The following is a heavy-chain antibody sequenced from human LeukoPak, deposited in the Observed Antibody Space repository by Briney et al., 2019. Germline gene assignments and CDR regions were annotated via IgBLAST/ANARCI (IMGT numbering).Heavy chain of an antibody. CDR2: IYYSGST. Sequence: SETLSLTCTVSGGSISSGDYYWSWIRQPPGTGLEWIGYIYYSGSTYYNPSLKSRVTISVDTSKNQFSLKLSSVTAADTAVYYCARVGGSTITFDYWGQGTLVTVSS. J-gene: IGHJ4*02. CDR3: ARVGGSTITFDY. CDR1: GGSISSGDYY. V-gene: IGHV4-30-4*01. D-gene: IGHD2-2*01.